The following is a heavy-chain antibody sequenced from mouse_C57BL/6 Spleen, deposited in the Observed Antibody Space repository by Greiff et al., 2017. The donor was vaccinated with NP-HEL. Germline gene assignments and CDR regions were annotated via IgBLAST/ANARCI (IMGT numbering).Heavy chain of an antibody. CDR3: AREGAYYSNYGYFDV. J-gene: IGHJ1*03. CDR2: INPNNGGT. V-gene: IGHV1-18*01. Sequence: EVQLQQSGPELVKPGASVKIPCKASGYTFTDYNMDWVKQSHGKSLEWIGDINPNNGGTIYNQKFKGKATLTVDKSSSTAYMELRSLTSEDTAVYYCAREGAYYSNYGYFDVWGTGTTVTVSS. CDR1: GYTFTDYN. D-gene: IGHD2-5*01.